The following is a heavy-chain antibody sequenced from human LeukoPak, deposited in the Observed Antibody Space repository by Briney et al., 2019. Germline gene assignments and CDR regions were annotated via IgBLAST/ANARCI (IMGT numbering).Heavy chain of an antibody. D-gene: IGHD2-15*01. CDR3: ARARLYCSGGSCYSPWFDY. CDR1: GFTVSSNY. Sequence: GGSLRLSCAASGFTVSSNYMSWVRQAPGKGLEWVSVIYSGGSTYYADSVKGRFTISRDNSKNTLYLQMNSLRAEDTAVYYCARARLYCSGGSCYSPWFDYWGQGTLVTVSS. J-gene: IGHJ4*02. V-gene: IGHV3-53*01. CDR2: IYSGGST.